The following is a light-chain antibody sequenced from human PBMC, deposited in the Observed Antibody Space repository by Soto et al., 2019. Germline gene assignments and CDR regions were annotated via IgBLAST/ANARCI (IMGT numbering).Light chain of an antibody. CDR2: AAS. CDR1: QGISYY. CDR3: QKYNSAPQT. V-gene: IGKV1-27*01. J-gene: IGKJ1*01. Sequence: DIQMTQSPSSLSASVGDRVTSTCRASQGISYYLAWYQQKPGKVPKLLIYAASTLQSGVPSRFSGSGSGTGFTLTISSLQPEDVATYYCQKYNSAPQTFGQGTKVDIK.